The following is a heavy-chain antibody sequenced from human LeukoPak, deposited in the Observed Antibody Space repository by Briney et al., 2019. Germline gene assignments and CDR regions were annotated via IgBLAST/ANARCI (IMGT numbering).Heavy chain of an antibody. CDR1: GFTFSSYS. Sequence: GGSLRLSCAASGFTFSSYSMNWVRQAPGKGLEWVANIKQDGSEKYYVDSVKGRFTISRDNAKNSLYLQMNSLRAEDTAVCYCARVATVITDGGAFDIWGQGTMVTVSS. D-gene: IGHD3-16*01. V-gene: IGHV3-7*01. CDR3: ARVATVITDGGAFDI. CDR2: IKQDGSEK. J-gene: IGHJ3*02.